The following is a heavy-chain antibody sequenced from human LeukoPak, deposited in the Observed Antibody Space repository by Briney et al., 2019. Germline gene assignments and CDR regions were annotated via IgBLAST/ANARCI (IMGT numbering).Heavy chain of an antibody. V-gene: IGHV3-23*01. CDR3: AKDYSSSSVYDAFDI. CDR2: SRGSGGNT. Sequence: PGGSLRLSCAASGFTFDDYARHWFRQPPGKGREWVSGSRGSGGNTYYADSVKGRFTISRDNSKNTLYLQMNSLRAEDTAVYYCAKDYSSSSVYDAFDIWGQGTMVTVSS. J-gene: IGHJ3*02. CDR1: GFTFDDYA. D-gene: IGHD6-6*01.